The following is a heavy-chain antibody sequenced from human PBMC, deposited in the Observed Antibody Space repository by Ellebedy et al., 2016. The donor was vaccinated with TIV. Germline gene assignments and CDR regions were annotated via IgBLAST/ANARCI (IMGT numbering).Heavy chain of an antibody. V-gene: IGHV4-4*02. CDR2: IYHSGST. Sequence: SETLSLXXAVSGGSISSSNWWSWVRQPPGKGLEWIGEIYHSGSTNYNPSLKSRVTISVDKSKNQFSLKLSPVTAADTAVYYCARDFGGVSSSGMDVWGQGTTVTVSS. D-gene: IGHD3-16*01. J-gene: IGHJ6*02. CDR1: GGSISSSNW. CDR3: ARDFGGVSSSGMDV.